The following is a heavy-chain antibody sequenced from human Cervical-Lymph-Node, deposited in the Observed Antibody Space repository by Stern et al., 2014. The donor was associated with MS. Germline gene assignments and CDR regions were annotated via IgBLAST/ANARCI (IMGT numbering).Heavy chain of an antibody. CDR3: ATDRGVK. Sequence: VQLEESGAGVKNPGASVTVSCNVAGNPLSELAIHWLRQPPTKGLEWMGQFDPEGGETVYAQPFPSRLRPTQDNSKGTAYMAITALRLEDTAVFYCATDRGVKWGPGTLVTVSS. V-gene: IGHV1-24*01. CDR2: FDPEGGET. D-gene: IGHD3-10*01. CDR1: GNPLSELA. J-gene: IGHJ4*02.